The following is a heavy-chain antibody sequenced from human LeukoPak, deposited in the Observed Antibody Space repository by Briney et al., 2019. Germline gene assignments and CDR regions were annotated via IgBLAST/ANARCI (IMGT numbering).Heavy chain of an antibody. CDR3: ASTRLSDN. V-gene: IGHV3-7*05. J-gene: IGHJ4*02. Sequence: GGSLRLSCAASGFTSNNYWMSWVRQAPGKGLEWVANIKPDGSDKYYVDSVKGRFTISRDNAKNSLRLQMNSLRAEDTAIYYCASTRLSDNWGQGTLVIVSS. D-gene: IGHD3-3*01. CDR1: GFTSNNYW. CDR2: IKPDGSDK.